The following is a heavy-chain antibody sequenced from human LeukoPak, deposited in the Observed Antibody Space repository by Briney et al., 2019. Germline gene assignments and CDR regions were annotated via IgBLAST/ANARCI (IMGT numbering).Heavy chain of an antibody. CDR1: GGSISSYY. J-gene: IGHJ6*02. D-gene: IGHD4-11*01. CDR3: AGPTTGDYYYGMDV. CDR2: IYYSGST. Sequence: SETLSLTCTVSGGSISSYYWSWIRQPPGKGLEWIGYIYYSGSTNYNPSLKRRVTISVDTSKNQFSLKLSSVTAADTAVYYCAGPTTGDYYYGMDVWGQGTTVTVSS. V-gene: IGHV4-59*01.